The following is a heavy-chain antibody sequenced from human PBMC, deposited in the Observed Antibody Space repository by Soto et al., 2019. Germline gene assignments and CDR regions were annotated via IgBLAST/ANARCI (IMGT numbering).Heavy chain of an antibody. CDR3: GMHSGSDRGGY. J-gene: IGHJ4*02. CDR2: ISAYNGNT. V-gene: IGHV1-18*01. Sequence: QVQLVQSGAEVKKPGASVKVSCKASGYTFTSYGISWVRQAPGQGLEWMGWISAYNGNTKYAQKLQGRVTMTTDTSTSTPYMELRNLRSEVTAVEYCGMHSGSDRGGYWGQGTLVNVPS. D-gene: IGHD1-26*01. CDR1: GYTFTSYG.